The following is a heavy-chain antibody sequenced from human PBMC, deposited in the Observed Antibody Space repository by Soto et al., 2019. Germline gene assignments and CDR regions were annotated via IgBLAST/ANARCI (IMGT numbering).Heavy chain of an antibody. J-gene: IGHJ4*02. V-gene: IGHV3-30-3*01. CDR3: ARDSGGGIYYDSSIPSY. Sequence: PGGSLRLSCAASGFTFSSYAMHWVRQAPGKGLEWVAVISYDGSNKYYADSVKGRFTISRGNSKNTLYLQMNSLRAEDTAVYYCARDSGGGIYYDSSIPSYWGQGT. D-gene: IGHD3-22*01. CDR1: GFTFSSYA. CDR2: ISYDGSNK.